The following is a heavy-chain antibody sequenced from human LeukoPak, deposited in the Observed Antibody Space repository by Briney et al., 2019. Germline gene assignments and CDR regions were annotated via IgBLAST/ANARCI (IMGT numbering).Heavy chain of an antibody. CDR3: ERVLCRDSSVYFDY. D-gene: IGHD2-15*01. Sequence: SETLSLTCTVSGGFISRYYWSWIRQPAGRGLEWIGRIYTCGNTNYNPSLTSRVSLSVGTSKDQFFLKLSYATAADTAVYYCERVLCRDSSVYFDYWGQGPLVTVSS. J-gene: IGHJ4*02. CDR2: IYTCGNT. CDR1: GGFISRYY. V-gene: IGHV4-4*07.